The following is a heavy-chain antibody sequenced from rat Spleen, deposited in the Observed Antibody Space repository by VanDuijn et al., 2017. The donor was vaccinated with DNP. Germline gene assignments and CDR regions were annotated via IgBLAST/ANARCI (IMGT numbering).Heavy chain of an antibody. CDR3: ARDGELRYLYYFDY. J-gene: IGHJ2*01. V-gene: IGHV5-31*01. D-gene: IGHD1-11*01. CDR2: ITSSGGST. Sequence: EVQLVESGGDLVQPGRSLKLSCVASGFTFNNYWMTWIRQVPGKGLEWVASITSSGGSTYYPDSVKGRFTISRDNAKNTLYLQMNSLRSEDTATYYCARDGELRYLYYFDYWGQGVMVTVSS. CDR1: GFTFNNYW.